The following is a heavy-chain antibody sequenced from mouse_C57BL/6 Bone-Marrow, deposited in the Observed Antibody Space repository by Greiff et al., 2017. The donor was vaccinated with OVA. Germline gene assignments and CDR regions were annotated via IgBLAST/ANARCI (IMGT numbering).Heavy chain of an antibody. J-gene: IGHJ4*01. CDR2: IDPANGNT. Sequence: EVMLVESVAELVRPGASVKLSCTASGFNIKNTYMHWVKQRPEQGLEWIGRIDPANGNTKYAPKFQGKATITADTSSNTAYLQLSSLTSEDTAIYYCARGGSKDYYAMDYWGQGTSVTVSS. D-gene: IGHD1-1*01. V-gene: IGHV14-3*01. CDR3: ARGGSKDYYAMDY. CDR1: GFNIKNTY.